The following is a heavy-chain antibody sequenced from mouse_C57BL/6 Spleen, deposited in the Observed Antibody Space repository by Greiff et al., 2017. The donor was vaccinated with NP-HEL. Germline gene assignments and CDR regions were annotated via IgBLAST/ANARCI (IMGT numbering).Heavy chain of an antibody. CDR3: AKNKPESRGAMDY. J-gene: IGHJ4*01. CDR2: IWRGGST. V-gene: IGHV2-5*01. CDR1: GFSLTSYG. Sequence: VKLQQSGPGLVQPSQSLSITCTVSGFSLTSYGVHWVRQSPGKGLEWLGVIWRGGSTDYNAAFMSRLSITKDNSKSQVFFKMNSLQADDTAIYYCAKNKPESRGAMDYWGQGTSVTVSS.